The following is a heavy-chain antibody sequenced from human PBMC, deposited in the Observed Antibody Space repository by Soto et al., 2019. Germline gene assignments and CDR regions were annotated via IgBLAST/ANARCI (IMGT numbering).Heavy chain of an antibody. D-gene: IGHD3-22*01. V-gene: IGHV1-18*01. Sequence: APVKVSCKASGYTFTTYGISWVRQAPGQGLEWMGWISAYNGNTKYAQKYQGRVTMATDTSTTTAYMELRSLRSDDTAVYYCARVSLEYDTTGYLIDQWGQGTLVTVSS. CDR3: ARVSLEYDTTGYLIDQ. CDR2: ISAYNGNT. J-gene: IGHJ4*02. CDR1: GYTFTTYG.